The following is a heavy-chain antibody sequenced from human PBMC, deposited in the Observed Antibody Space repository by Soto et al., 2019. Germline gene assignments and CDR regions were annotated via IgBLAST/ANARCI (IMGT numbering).Heavy chain of an antibody. J-gene: IGHJ4*02. D-gene: IGHD3-10*01. CDR3: XXXXXXXXXXGSLWYLDY. V-gene: IGHV3-23*01. Sequence: EVQLLQSGGDLVQPGGSLRLSCAASGFTFSAYAMSWVRQAPGKGLEWVSAISGSGDRTYYADSVKGRFTISRDSSDNTLYLXXXXXXXXXTXXXXXXXXXXXXXXXGSLWYLDYWGQGTLVIVSS. CDR2: ISGSGDRT. CDR1: GFTFSAYA.